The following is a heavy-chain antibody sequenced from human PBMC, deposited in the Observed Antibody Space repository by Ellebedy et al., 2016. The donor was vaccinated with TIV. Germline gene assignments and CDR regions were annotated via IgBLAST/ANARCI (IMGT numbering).Heavy chain of an antibody. V-gene: IGHV4-61*01. J-gene: IGHJ6*02. Sequence: SETLSLXCTVSGGSVSSGSYYWSWIRQPPGKGLEWIGYIYYSGSTNYNPSLKSRVTISADTSKNQFSLKLSSVTAADTAVYYCSLGYYYDSSGYYAYYGMDVWGQGTTVTVSS. CDR1: GGSVSSGSYY. D-gene: IGHD3-22*01. CDR2: IYYSGST. CDR3: SLGYYYDSSGYYAYYGMDV.